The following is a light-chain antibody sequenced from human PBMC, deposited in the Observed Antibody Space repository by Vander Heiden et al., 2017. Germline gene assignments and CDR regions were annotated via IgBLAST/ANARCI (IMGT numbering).Light chain of an antibody. V-gene: IGLV2-11*01. CDR2: DVR. Sequence: QSALTQPRSVSGSPGQSVTISCTGTSSDVGGYNYVSWYQQHPGKAPKLMIYDVRKRPSGVPDRFSGSKSGNTASLTISGLQAEDEADYYCCSYAGRRRVFGTGTKVTVL. CDR1: SSDVGGYNY. CDR3: CSYAGRRRV. J-gene: IGLJ1*01.